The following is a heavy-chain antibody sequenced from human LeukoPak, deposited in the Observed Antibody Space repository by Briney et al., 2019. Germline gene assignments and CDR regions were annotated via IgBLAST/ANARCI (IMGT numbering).Heavy chain of an antibody. V-gene: IGHV3-30-3*01. D-gene: IGHD3-9*01. J-gene: IGHJ3*02. Sequence: PGGSLRLSCAASGFTFSSYAMHWVRQAPGKGLEWVAVISYDGSNKYYADSVKGRFTISRDNSKNTLYLQMNSLRAEDTAVYYCARVSQTGYPLAVAFDIWGQGTMVTVSS. CDR1: GFTFSSYA. CDR3: ARVSQTGYPLAVAFDI. CDR2: ISYDGSNK.